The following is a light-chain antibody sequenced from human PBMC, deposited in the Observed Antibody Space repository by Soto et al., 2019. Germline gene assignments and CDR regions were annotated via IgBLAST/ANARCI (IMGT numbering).Light chain of an antibody. CDR2: EVN. V-gene: IGLV2-23*02. CDR3: CSYAGSNTLV. Sequence: QSALTQPASVSGSPGQSISISCTGTSRDVGSYNLVSWYQQHPGKAPKLIVYEVNKRPSGVSDRFSGSKSGNTASLTISGLQAEDEADYYCCSYAGSNTLVFGGGTKLTVL. J-gene: IGLJ2*01. CDR1: SRDVGSYNL.